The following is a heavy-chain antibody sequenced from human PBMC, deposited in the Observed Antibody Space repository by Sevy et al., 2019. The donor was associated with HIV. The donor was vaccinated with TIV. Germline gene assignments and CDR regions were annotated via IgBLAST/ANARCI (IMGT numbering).Heavy chain of an antibody. Sequence: SETLSLTCTVSGGSISSYYWSWIRQPPGKGLEWIGYIYYSGSTNYNPSLKSRVTISVDTSKNQFSLMLTSVTAADTAVHYCARHVGGYLYNWFDPWGQGTLVTVSS. V-gene: IGHV4-59*01. CDR3: ARHVGGYLYNWFDP. J-gene: IGHJ5*02. CDR2: IYYSGST. D-gene: IGHD1-26*01. CDR1: GGSISSYY.